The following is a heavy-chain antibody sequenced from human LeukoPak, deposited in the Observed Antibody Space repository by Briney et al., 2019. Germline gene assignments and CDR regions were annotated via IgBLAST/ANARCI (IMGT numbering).Heavy chain of an antibody. CDR2: TYYRTQQWHR. Sequence: SQTLSLTCAISGDSVSSNGASWNWIRQSPSRGLEWLGRTYYRTQQWHRDYARCVKGCITLNPDTSTNQISLLSNSMTPEDTAVYYCGRETDFGVVTNWGQGTLVTVSS. CDR1: GDSVSSNGAS. CDR3: GRETDFGVVTN. D-gene: IGHD3-3*01. J-gene: IGHJ4*02. V-gene: IGHV6-1*03.